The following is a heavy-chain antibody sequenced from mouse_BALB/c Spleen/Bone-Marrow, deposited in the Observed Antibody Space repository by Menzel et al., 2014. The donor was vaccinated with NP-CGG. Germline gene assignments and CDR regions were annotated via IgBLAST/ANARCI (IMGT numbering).Heavy chain of an antibody. D-gene: IGHD1-1*01. V-gene: IGHV7-3*02. CDR1: GFTFTDYY. J-gene: IGHJ2*01. CDR3: ARDDYGRGY. Sequence: EVKLMESGGGLVQPGGSLRLSCATSGFTFTDYYMSWVRQPPGKALEWLGFIRNKANGYTTEYSASVKGRFTISRDNSQRILYLQMNTLRAEDSATYYCARDDYGRGYWGQGTTLTVSS. CDR2: IRNKANGYTT.